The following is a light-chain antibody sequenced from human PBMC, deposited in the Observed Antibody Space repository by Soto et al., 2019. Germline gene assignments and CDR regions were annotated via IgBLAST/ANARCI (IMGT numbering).Light chain of an antibody. J-gene: IGLJ2*01. Sequence: QSVLTQPPSASGTPGQRVTISCSGSSSNIGSNYVYWYQQLPGTAPKLLIYRNTQRPSGVPDRFSGSTSGTSASLAISGLRSEDEADYYCAAWDDSLSGPVIGGGTKLTVL. CDR1: SSNIGSNY. V-gene: IGLV1-47*01. CDR2: RNT. CDR3: AAWDDSLSGPV.